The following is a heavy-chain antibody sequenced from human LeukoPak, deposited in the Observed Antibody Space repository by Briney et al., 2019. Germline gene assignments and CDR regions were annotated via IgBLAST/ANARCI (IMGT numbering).Heavy chain of an antibody. V-gene: IGHV3-21*01. CDR1: GFTFSSYS. Sequence: PGGSLRLSXAASGFTFSSYSMNWVRQAPGKGLEWVSSISSSSSYIYYADSVKGRFTISRDNAKNSLYLQMNSLRAEDTAVYYCARAYYYCSSTSCLSDYWGQGTLVTVSS. CDR3: ARAYYYCSSTSCLSDY. J-gene: IGHJ4*02. D-gene: IGHD2-2*01. CDR2: ISSSSSYI.